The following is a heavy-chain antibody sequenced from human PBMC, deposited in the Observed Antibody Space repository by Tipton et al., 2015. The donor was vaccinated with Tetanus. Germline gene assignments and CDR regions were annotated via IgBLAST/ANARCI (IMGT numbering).Heavy chain of an antibody. V-gene: IGHV4-61*01. CDR2: IYYSGGT. D-gene: IGHD3-3*01. CDR3: ARGAIFGVLTYRAFDI. CDR1: GGSVSSGNYY. J-gene: IGHJ3*02. Sequence: TLSLTCTVSGGSVSSGNYYWSWIRQPPGKELEWIGYIYYSGGTNYNPSLKSRVTISVDTSKNQFSLRLNSVGAADTAVYYCARGAIFGVLTYRAFDIWGQGTMVTVSS.